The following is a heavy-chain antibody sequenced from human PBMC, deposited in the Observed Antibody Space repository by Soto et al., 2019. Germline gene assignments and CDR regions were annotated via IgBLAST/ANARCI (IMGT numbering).Heavy chain of an antibody. J-gene: IGHJ4*02. CDR1: GFTFSSYG. CDR3: ARQDIENSAMFEY. CDR2: ISNDGNSK. V-gene: IGHV3-30*03. D-gene: IGHD5-18*01. Sequence: QVQLVESGGGVVQPGRSLRLSCAASGFTFSSYGMHWVRQAPGKGLEWAAVISNDGNSKYYADSVKGRFTISRDNSKNTLYLQINSLRAEDTAVYYCARQDIENSAMFEYWGQGTLVTVSS.